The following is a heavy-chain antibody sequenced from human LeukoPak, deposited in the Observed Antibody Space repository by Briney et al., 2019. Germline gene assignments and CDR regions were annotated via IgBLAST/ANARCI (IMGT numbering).Heavy chain of an antibody. CDR2: ISAYNGNT. V-gene: IGHV1-18*01. D-gene: IGHD4-11*01. CDR1: GYTFTSCG. Sequence: ASVKVSCKASGYTFTSCGISWVRQAPGQGLEWMGWISAYNGNTNYAQKLQGRVTMTTDTSTSTAYMELRSLRSDDTAVYYCARVRYPLQKPYYYYYMDVWGKGTTVTVSS. J-gene: IGHJ6*03. CDR3: ARVRYPLQKPYYYYYMDV.